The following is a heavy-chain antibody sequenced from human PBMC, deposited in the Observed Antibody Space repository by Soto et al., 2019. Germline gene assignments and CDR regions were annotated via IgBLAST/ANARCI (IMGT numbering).Heavy chain of an antibody. CDR2: IIPIFGTA. CDR1: GGTFSSYA. CDR3: ARDKVGYYDSSGYYRVSVPPDYYYGMAV. J-gene: IGHJ6*02. Sequence: QVQLVQSGAEVKKPGSSVKVSCKASGGTFSSYAISWDRQAPGQVLEWMGGIIPIFGTANYAQKFQGRVTITADESTSTAYMELSSLRSEDTAVYYCARDKVGYYDSSGYYRVSVPPDYYYGMAVRGQGTTVTVSS. V-gene: IGHV1-69*01. D-gene: IGHD3-22*01.